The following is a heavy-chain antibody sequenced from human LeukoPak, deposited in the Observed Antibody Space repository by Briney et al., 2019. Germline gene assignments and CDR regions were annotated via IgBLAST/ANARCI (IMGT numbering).Heavy chain of an antibody. V-gene: IGHV3-23*01. Sequence: TGGSLRLSCAASGFTFSNYAMSWVRQAPGKGLEWVSGISGSGGSTYYADSVKGRFTISRDNSKNSLYLQMNSLRAEDTAVYYCARDGYDFWKGYYYYYMDVWGKGTTVTVSS. CDR1: GFTFSNYA. CDR3: ARDGYDFWKGYYYYYMDV. J-gene: IGHJ6*03. D-gene: IGHD3-3*01. CDR2: ISGSGGST.